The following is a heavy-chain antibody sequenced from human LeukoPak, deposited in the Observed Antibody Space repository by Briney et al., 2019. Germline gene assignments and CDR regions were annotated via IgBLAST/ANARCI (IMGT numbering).Heavy chain of an antibody. CDR1: GFTFSRYW. J-gene: IGHJ3*02. Sequence: GSLRLSCAASGFTFSRYWMSWVRQAPGKGLEWVAKIKQDGSEKYYVDSVKGRFTISRDNAKNSLYLQMNSLRAEDTAVYYCARDHYDMGAGAFDIWGQGTMVTVSS. D-gene: IGHD3-9*01. CDR2: IKQDGSEK. V-gene: IGHV3-7*01. CDR3: ARDHYDMGAGAFDI.